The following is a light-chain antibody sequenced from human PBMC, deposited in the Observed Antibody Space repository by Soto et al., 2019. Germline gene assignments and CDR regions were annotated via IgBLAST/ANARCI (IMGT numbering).Light chain of an antibody. V-gene: IGLV2-14*01. Sequence: QSALTQPASVSGSPGQSITISCTGTSSDVGGYNYVSWYQQHPGKAPKLMIYDVSNRPSGVSNRFSGSKSGNTASLTISGLQAEDEADYSCSSYTSSSPSFGGGTKVTVL. CDR1: SSDVGGYNY. CDR2: DVS. CDR3: SSYTSSSPS. J-gene: IGLJ2*01.